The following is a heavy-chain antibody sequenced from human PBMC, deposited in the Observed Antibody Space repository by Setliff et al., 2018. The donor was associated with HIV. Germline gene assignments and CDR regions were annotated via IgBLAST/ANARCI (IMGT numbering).Heavy chain of an antibody. CDR3: STGWGLYDNRHTAAGYLQH. V-gene: IGHV1-24*01. D-gene: IGHD3-22*01. CDR2: FDPEDGER. CDR1: GYTISTYL. Sequence: ASVKVSCKASGYTISTYLIAWVRQAPGQGLEWMGGFDPEDGERIYAQKFQDRVTMTEDTSSDTAYMEMSGLTSEDTAVYFCSTGWGLYDNRHTAAGYLQHWGQGTLVTVSS. J-gene: IGHJ1*01.